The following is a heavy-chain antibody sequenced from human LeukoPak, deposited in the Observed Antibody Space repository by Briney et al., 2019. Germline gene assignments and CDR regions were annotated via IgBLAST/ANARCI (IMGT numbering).Heavy chain of an antibody. Sequence: PSETLSLTRTVSGGSISSNTYYWSWIRQPPGKGLEWIGSIRYSGRTCYKASLKSRVTLSVDTSKNQLLLNLRSVTAADTAMYYCAREFNGSPDYLGQGTLATVSS. CDR1: GGSISSNTYY. CDR2: IRYSGRT. CDR3: AREFNGSPDY. V-gene: IGHV4-39*02. J-gene: IGHJ4*02. D-gene: IGHD6-25*01.